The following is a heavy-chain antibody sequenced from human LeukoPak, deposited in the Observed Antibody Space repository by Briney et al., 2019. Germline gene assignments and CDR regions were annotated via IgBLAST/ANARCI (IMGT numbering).Heavy chain of an antibody. Sequence: PGGSLRLSCAASGFTFDDYAMHWVRQAPGKGLEWVSGISWNSGSIGYADSVKGRFTISRDNAKNSLYLQMNSLRAEDMALYYCAKDRGSGSSYYYMDVWGKGTTVTVSS. D-gene: IGHD3-10*01. CDR2: ISWNSGSI. CDR3: AKDRGSGSSYYYMDV. V-gene: IGHV3-9*03. CDR1: GFTFDDYA. J-gene: IGHJ6*03.